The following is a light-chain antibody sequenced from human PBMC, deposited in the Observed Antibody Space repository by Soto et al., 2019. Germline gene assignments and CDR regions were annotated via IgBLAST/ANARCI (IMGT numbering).Light chain of an antibody. CDR3: RQYGSSPSYT. CDR2: GAY. CDR1: QSVSSSSY. Sequence: EIVLTQSPGTLSLSPGERATLSCRASQSVSSSSYFAWYQQKPGQALRLLIYGAYSRATGITDRFSGSGSATDLTLTISGLEPEDFAVYYCRQYGSSPSYTFGQGTKLEIK. J-gene: IGKJ2*01. V-gene: IGKV3-20*01.